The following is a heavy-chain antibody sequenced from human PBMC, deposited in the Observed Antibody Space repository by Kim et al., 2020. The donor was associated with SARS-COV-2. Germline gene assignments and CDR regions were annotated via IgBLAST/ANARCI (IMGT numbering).Heavy chain of an antibody. Sequence: SLRLSCAASGFIFSTHAMHWIRQAPGKGLEWVAVISNDGSNKYYADSVKGRFTISRDFSENTLYLQMNSLRAEDTALYYCARDRIYGSGSHYYYVMDVWGQGTTVTVSS. CDR2: ISNDGSNK. V-gene: IGHV3-30-3*01. D-gene: IGHD3-10*01. CDR1: GFIFSTHA. CDR3: ARDRIYGSGSHYYYVMDV. J-gene: IGHJ6*02.